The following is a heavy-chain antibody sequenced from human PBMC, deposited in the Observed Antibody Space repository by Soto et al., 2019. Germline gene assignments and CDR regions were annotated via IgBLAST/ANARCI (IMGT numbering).Heavy chain of an antibody. J-gene: IGHJ4*02. V-gene: IGHV3-33*06. D-gene: IGHD2-21*01. CDR3: AKAVEFDY. CDR1: GFTFSSYG. CDR2: IWYDGSNK. Sequence: GGSLRLSCAASGFTFSSYGMHWVRQATGKGLEWVAVIWYDGSNKYYADSAKGRFTISRDSSKNTLYLQMNSLRAEDTAVYYYAKAVEFDYWGQGTLVTVSS.